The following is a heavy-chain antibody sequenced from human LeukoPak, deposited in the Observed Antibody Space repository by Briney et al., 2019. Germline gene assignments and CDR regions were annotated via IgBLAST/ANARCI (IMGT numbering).Heavy chain of an antibody. Sequence: RWASVKVSCKASGGTFSSYAISWVRQAPGQGLEWMGGIIPIFGTANYAQKFQGRVTITADESTSTAYTELSSLRSEDTAVYYCAREPHYCGGDCYYFDYWGQGTLVTVSS. CDR2: IIPIFGTA. D-gene: IGHD2-21*02. J-gene: IGHJ4*02. CDR3: AREPHYCGGDCYYFDY. V-gene: IGHV1-69*13. CDR1: GGTFSSYA.